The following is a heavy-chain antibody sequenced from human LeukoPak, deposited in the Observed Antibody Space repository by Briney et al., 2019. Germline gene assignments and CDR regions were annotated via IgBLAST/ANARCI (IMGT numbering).Heavy chain of an antibody. Sequence: QPGGSLRLSCAASEFIFRDYAMGWVRQAPGKGLEWVSTIDKTTYPTFYADSVKGRFTIYRDNSKNTLYLQMNSLRTEDTAVYFCAKFEGATIPGWFNDYWGRGILVTVSS. CDR2: IDKTTYPT. J-gene: IGHJ4*02. CDR3: AKFEGATIPGWFNDY. V-gene: IGHV3-23*05. D-gene: IGHD6-19*01. CDR1: EFIFRDYA.